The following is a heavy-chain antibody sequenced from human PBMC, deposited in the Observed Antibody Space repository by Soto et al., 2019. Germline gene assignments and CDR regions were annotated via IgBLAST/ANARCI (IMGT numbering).Heavy chain of an antibody. Sequence: GASVKVSCKASGGTFSSYSISWVRQAPGQGLEWMGWISAYNGNTNYAQKLQGRVTMTTDTSTSTAYMELRSLRSDDTAVYYFARSRDYPNSYYFDYWGQGTLVTVSS. D-gene: IGHD4-17*01. CDR2: ISAYNGNT. CDR3: ARSRDYPNSYYFDY. V-gene: IGHV1-18*01. CDR1: GGTFSSYS. J-gene: IGHJ4*02.